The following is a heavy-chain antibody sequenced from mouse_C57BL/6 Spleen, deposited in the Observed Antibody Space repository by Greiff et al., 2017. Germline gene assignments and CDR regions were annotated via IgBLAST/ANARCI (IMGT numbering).Heavy chain of an antibody. V-gene: IGHV1-42*01. CDR2: INPSTGGT. CDR1: GYSFTGYY. J-gene: IGHJ3*01. D-gene: IGHD3-3*01. Sequence: VHVKQSGPELVKPGASVKISCKASGYSFTGYYMNWVKQSPEKSLEWIGEINPSTGGTTYNQKFKAKATLTVDKSSSTAYMQLKSLTSEDAAVYYCARSGDEGWFAYWGQGTLVTVSA. CDR3: ARSGDEGWFAY.